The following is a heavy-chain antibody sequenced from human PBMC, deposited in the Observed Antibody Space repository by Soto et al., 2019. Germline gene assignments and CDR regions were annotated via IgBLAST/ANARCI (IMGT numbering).Heavy chain of an antibody. CDR1: GGSISSYY. V-gene: IGHV4-59*12. J-gene: IGHJ4*02. CDR2: IYYSGST. CDR3: ARVPRYGDYVDY. D-gene: IGHD4-17*01. Sequence: SETLSLTCTVSGGSISSYYWSWIRQPPGKGLEWIGYIYYSGSTNYNPSLKSRVTISVDTSKNQFSLKLSSVTAADTAVYYCARVPRYGDYVDYWGQGTLVTVSS.